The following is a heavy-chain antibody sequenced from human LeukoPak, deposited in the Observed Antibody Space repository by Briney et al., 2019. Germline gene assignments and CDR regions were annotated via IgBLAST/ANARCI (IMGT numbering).Heavy chain of an antibody. V-gene: IGHV4-59*12. J-gene: IGHJ6*02. CDR2: IYYSGST. Sequence: SETLSLTCTVSGGSISSYYWSWIRQPPGKGLEWIGYIYYSGSTNYNPSLKSRVTMSVDTSKNQFSLKLSSVTAADTAVYYCARDLGGMDVWGQGTTVTVSS. CDR1: GGSISSYY. CDR3: ARDLGGMDV.